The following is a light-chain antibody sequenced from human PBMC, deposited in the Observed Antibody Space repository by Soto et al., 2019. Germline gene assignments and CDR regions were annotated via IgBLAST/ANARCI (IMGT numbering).Light chain of an antibody. CDR1: SSEVGDYDY. V-gene: IGLV2-11*01. Sequence: QSALTQPPSESGSPGQSVTISCTGTSSEVGDYDYVSWYLQHPGTAPKLLISDVSRRHSGVPDRFSGSKSGNTASLTISGLQVDDEGDYYCCSYAGTSTYVFGTGTKLTVL. CDR2: DVS. J-gene: IGLJ1*01. CDR3: CSYAGTSTYV.